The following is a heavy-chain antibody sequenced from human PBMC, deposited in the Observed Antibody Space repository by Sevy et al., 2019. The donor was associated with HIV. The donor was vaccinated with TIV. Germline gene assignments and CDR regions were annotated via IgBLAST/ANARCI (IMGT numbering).Heavy chain of an antibody. CDR2: IYISGST. Sequence: ETLSLTCTVSGGSISSYYWSWIRQPAGKGLEWIGRIYISGSTNYNFSLRSRVAMSVDTSKNQFSLNLSSATAADTAVYYCARGLYGTNTQGGFDYWGQGKLVTVSS. J-gene: IGHJ4*02. CDR3: ARGLYGTNTQGGFDY. V-gene: IGHV4-4*07. D-gene: IGHD2-8*01. CDR1: GGSISSYY.